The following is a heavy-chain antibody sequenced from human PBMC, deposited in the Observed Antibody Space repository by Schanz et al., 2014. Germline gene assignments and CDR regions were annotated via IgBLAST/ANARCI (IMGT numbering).Heavy chain of an antibody. D-gene: IGHD3-10*01. CDR3: ARIGGSVFDY. J-gene: IGHJ4*02. V-gene: IGHV3-23*01. CDR2: INTGVNT. CDR1: GFTFGDYA. Sequence: DVQLLESGGGLVQPGGSLRLSCAASGFTFGDYAMTWVRQAPGKGLEWVSAINTGVNTYYADSVRGRFTMSRDNSKNSLYLQMNSLRAEDTAVYYCARIGGSVFDYWAQGTLVTVSS.